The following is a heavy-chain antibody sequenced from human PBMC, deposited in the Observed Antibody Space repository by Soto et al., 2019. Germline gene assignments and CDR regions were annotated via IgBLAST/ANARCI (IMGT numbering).Heavy chain of an antibody. CDR2: IYYSGST. V-gene: IGHV4-59*01. CDR3: ARTVWFGEYYFDY. CDR1: GGSISSYY. D-gene: IGHD3-10*01. Sequence: PSETLSLTCTVSGGSISSYYWSWIRQPPGKGLEWIGYIYYSGSTNYNPSLKSRVTISVDTSKNLFSPKLSSVTAADTAVYYCARTVWFGEYYFDYWGQGTLVTVSS. J-gene: IGHJ4*02.